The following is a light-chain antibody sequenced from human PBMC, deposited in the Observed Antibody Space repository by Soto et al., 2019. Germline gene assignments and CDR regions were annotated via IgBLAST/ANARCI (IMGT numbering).Light chain of an antibody. CDR1: SSDVGGYNY. CDR3: SSSTGSSTHVL. Sequence: QSVLTQPASVSGSPGQSITISCAGTSSDVGGYNYVSWYQQYPGEAPKLMIYDVNSRPSGVSNRFSGSKSGNTASLTISGLQAEDEAEYYCSSSTGSSTHVLFGGGTKVTVL. J-gene: IGLJ2*01. V-gene: IGLV2-14*01. CDR2: DVN.